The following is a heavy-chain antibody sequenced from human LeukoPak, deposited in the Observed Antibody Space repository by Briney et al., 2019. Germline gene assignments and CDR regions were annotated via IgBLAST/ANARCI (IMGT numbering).Heavy chain of an antibody. V-gene: IGHV3-21*01. Sequence: GGPLRLSCAASGFTFSSYSMNWVRQAPGKGLEWVSSISSSSSYIYYADSVKGRFTISRDNAKNSLYLQMNSLRAEDTAVYYCAREKGGSRPDAFDIWGQGTMVTVSS. CDR2: ISSSSSYI. CDR1: GFTFSSYS. J-gene: IGHJ3*02. CDR3: AREKGGSRPDAFDI. D-gene: IGHD1-26*01.